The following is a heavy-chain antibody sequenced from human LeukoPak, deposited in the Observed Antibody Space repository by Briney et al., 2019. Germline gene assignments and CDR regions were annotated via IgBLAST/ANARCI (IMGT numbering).Heavy chain of an antibody. D-gene: IGHD2-2*01. V-gene: IGHV1-46*01. CDR2: INPSGGST. CDR1: GYTFTSYY. J-gene: IGHJ5*02. Sequence: ASVKVSCKASGYTFTSYYMHWVRQAPGQGLEWMGIINPSGGSTSYAQKFQGRVTMTRDTSISTAYMELSRLRSDDTAVYYCARVGVVPAAISWFDPWGQGTLVTVSS. CDR3: ARVGVVPAAISWFDP.